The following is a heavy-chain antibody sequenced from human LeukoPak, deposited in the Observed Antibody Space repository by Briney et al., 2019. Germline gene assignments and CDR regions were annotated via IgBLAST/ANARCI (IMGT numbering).Heavy chain of an antibody. J-gene: IGHJ4*02. CDR1: GFTFSSYG. D-gene: IGHD1-26*01. CDR3: AKDPGYSGSNDFPFDY. CDR2: ISYDGSNK. V-gene: IGHV3-30*18. Sequence: AGGSLRPSCAASGFTFSSYGMHWVRQAPGKGLEWVAVISYDGSNKYYADSVKGRFTISRDNSKNTLYLQMNSLRAEDTAVYYCAKDPGYSGSNDFPFDYWGQGTLVTVSS.